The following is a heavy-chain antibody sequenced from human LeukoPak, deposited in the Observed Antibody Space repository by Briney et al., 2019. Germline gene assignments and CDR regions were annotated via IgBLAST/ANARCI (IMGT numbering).Heavy chain of an antibody. Sequence: GGSLRLSCSVSGFTFSSYGMHWVRQAPGKGLEWVAVIWYDGSNKYYADSVKGRFTISRDNSKNTLYLQMNSLRAEDTAVYYCARDRSYLFYFDYWGQGTLVTVSS. CDR2: IWYDGSNK. V-gene: IGHV3-33*08. CDR1: GFTFSSYG. J-gene: IGHJ4*02. CDR3: ARDRSYLFYFDY. D-gene: IGHD1-26*01.